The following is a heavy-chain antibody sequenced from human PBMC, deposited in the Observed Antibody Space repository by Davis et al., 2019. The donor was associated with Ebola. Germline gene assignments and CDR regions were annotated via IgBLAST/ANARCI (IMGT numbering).Heavy chain of an antibody. V-gene: IGHV1-18*01. CDR2: ISDYHGNK. D-gene: IGHD2-21*01. CDR1: GYSFKNDV. CDR3: IFCKGGDCSRDS. Sequence: ASVQVSCKASGYSFKNDVITWVRQAPGQGLEWMGWISDYHGNKNYAQKFQGRVTMTTDTSTNTAYMELRSLRSDDTAVYYCIFCKGGDCSRDSWGQGTLVTVSS. J-gene: IGHJ4*02.